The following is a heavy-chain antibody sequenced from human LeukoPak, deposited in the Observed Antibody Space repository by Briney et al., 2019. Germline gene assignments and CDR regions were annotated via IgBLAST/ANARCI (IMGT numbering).Heavy chain of an antibody. Sequence: GGSLRLSCTDSGRTVRANDIKSARQAPGKGLEWVSILYSGSSTYYADSVEGRFIVSRDNTKNTLSLQMNDLRDEDTSFYYCARFGDHFHRDLDLWGRGTMVTVSS. CDR3: ARFGDHFHRDLDL. V-gene: IGHV3-53*01. D-gene: IGHD3-10*01. J-gene: IGHJ2*01. CDR2: LYSGSST. CDR1: GRTVRAND.